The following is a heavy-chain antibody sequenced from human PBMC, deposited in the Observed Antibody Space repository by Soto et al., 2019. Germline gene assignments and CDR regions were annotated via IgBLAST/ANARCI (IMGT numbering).Heavy chain of an antibody. CDR3: ARDKITGLFDY. D-gene: IGHD2-8*02. Sequence: QVQLQQWGAGLLKPSETLSLTCAVYGGSFSGYYWTWIRQPPGTGLEWIGEINHSGSTNYNPSLKQLVTISVDTTKNQFSLNLTSVTAADTAGYYCARDKITGLFDYWGHGTLVTVSS. CDR2: INHSGST. CDR1: GGSFSGYY. V-gene: IGHV4-34*01. J-gene: IGHJ4*01.